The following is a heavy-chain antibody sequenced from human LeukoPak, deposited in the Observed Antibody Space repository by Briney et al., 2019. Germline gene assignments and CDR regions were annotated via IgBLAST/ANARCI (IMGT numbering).Heavy chain of an antibody. D-gene: IGHD4-23*01. Sequence: GGSLRLSCAASGFTVSSNYMSWVRQAPGKGLEWASVIYSGGSTYYADSVKGRFTISRDNSKNTLYLQMNSLRAEDTAVYYCAREDYGGNSSDYWGQGTLVTVSS. V-gene: IGHV3-66*01. CDR3: AREDYGGNSSDY. CDR1: GFTVSSNY. J-gene: IGHJ4*02. CDR2: IYSGGST.